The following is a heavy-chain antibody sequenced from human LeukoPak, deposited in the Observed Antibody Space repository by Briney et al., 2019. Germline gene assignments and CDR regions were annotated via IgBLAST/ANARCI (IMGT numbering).Heavy chain of an antibody. J-gene: IGHJ4*02. D-gene: IGHD5-18*01. V-gene: IGHV3-33*01. Sequence: QPGGSLRLSCAASGFTFSSYGMHWVRQAPGKGLEWVAVIWYDGSNKYYADSVKGRFSIPRDNSKNTLYLQMNSLRAEDTAVYYCARDRSLQLDFDYWGQGTLVTVSS. CDR3: ARDRSLQLDFDY. CDR1: GFTFSSYG. CDR2: IWYDGSNK.